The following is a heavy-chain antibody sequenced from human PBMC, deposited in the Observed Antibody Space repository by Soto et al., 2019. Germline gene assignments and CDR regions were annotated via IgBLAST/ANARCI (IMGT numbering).Heavy chain of an antibody. Sequence: ASVKVSCKASGYIFTNYYIHWVRQAPGQGLEWMAIINPLPTSGSTNYAQKFQGRVTVTRDTSTSTVYMELRSLRSDDTAVYYFARPIGYSSGWYTYAFDIWGQGTMVTV. V-gene: IGHV1-46*01. CDR2: INPLPTSGST. CDR3: ARPIGYSSGWYTYAFDI. D-gene: IGHD6-19*01. J-gene: IGHJ3*02. CDR1: GYIFTNYY.